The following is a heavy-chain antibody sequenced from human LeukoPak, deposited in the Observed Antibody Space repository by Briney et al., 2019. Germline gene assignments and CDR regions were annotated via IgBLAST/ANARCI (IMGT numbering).Heavy chain of an antibody. Sequence: ASVTVSCKASGYTFTSYGISWVRPAPGQGREWMGWISAYNGNKNYQQKLQGRGTMTTDTSTSTAYLELRSLSSDGPGVVFCARAVLLWFGRAQDDIWVQETMVSVPS. CDR3: ARAVLLWFGRAQDDI. CDR1: GYTFTSYG. J-gene: IGHJ3*02. V-gene: IGHV1-18*01. D-gene: IGHD3-10*01. CDR2: ISAYNGNK.